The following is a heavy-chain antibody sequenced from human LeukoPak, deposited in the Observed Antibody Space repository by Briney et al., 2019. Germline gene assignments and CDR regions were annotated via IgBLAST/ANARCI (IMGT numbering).Heavy chain of an antibody. V-gene: IGHV5-51*01. CDR1: GYTFTDYW. J-gene: IGHJ4*02. CDR2: VYPSDSDT. Sequence: GESLKISCKGSGYTFTDYWIGWVRRMPGKGLEWMGIVYPSDSDTRYSASFQGRVTISADKSINTAYLQWNTLKASDTAIYYCARRTHALHTIPFDFWGQGTLVTVSP. D-gene: IGHD5-24*01. CDR3: ARRTHALHTIPFDF.